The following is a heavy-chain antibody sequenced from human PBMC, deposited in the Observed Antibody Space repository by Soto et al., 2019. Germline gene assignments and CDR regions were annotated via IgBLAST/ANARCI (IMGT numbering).Heavy chain of an antibody. CDR3: ATPGDGDYIFDY. CDR1: GYTLTELS. Sequence: ASVKVSCKVSGYTLTELSMHWVRQAPGKGLEWMGGFDPEDGETIYAQKFQGRVTMTEDTSTDTAYMELSSLRSEDTAVYYCATPGDGDYIFDYWGQGTLVTAPQ. D-gene: IGHD4-17*01. V-gene: IGHV1-24*01. CDR2: FDPEDGET. J-gene: IGHJ4*02.